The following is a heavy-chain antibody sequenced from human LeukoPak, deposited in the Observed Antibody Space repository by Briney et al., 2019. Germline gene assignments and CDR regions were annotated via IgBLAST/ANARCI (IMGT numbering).Heavy chain of an antibody. V-gene: IGHV3-15*01. CDR2: IKSKTDGGTI. Sequence: GGSLRLSCAASGFTFSDAWMSWVREAPGKGLEWVGRIKSKTDGGTIDYAAPVKGRFTISRDDSKNTLYLQMNSLKSEDTAVYYCSSLAMIRGVMPFDYWGQGTLVTVSS. D-gene: IGHD3-10*01. J-gene: IGHJ4*02. CDR1: GFTFSDAW. CDR3: SSLAMIRGVMPFDY.